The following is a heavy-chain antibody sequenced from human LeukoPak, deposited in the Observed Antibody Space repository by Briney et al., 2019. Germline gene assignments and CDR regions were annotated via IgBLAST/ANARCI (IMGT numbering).Heavy chain of an antibody. CDR2: ISSSSSYI. CDR1: GFTFSSYS. CDR3: ARVHSDYGDYGGLD. V-gene: IGHV3-21*01. Sequence: PGGSLRLSCAASGFTFSSYSMNWVRQAPGKGLEWVSSISSSSSYIYYADSVKGRFTISRDNAKNSLYLQMNSLRAEDTAVYYCARVHSDYGDYGGLDWGQGTLVTVSS. D-gene: IGHD4-17*01. J-gene: IGHJ4*02.